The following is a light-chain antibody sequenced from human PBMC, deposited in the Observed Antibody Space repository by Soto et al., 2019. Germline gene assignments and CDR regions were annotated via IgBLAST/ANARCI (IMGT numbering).Light chain of an antibody. J-gene: IGKJ2*01. V-gene: IGKV3-15*01. CDR2: GAS. Sequence: EIVMTQSPATLSVSPGERATLSCRASQSVSSNLAWYQQKPAHAPRLLIYGASTRATGIPARFSGSGSGTEFTLTISSLQSEDFAVYYCQQYNNWPPYTFGQGTKLEIK. CDR1: QSVSSN. CDR3: QQYNNWPPYT.